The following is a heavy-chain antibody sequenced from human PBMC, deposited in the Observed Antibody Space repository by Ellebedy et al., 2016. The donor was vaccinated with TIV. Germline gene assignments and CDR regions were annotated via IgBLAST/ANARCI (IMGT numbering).Heavy chain of an antibody. J-gene: IGHJ4*02. CDR2: ISSTGDTG. Sequence: GESLKISXAASGFTFSTYALSWVRQAPGKGLEWVSSISSTGDTGYYADSVKGRFNISRDNSKSTVYLQMNALGADDTAVYYCTEFMWFGDLLTDNWGQGTLVTVSS. CDR1: GFTFSTYA. CDR3: TEFMWFGDLLTDN. D-gene: IGHD3-10*01. V-gene: IGHV3-23*01.